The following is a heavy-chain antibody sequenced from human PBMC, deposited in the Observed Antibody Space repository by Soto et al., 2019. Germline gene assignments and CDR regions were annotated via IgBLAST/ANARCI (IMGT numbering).Heavy chain of an antibody. CDR3: AKGRAITVYGVDILFDY. Sequence: GGSLRLSSRASGLSFSDYAMTWVRQAPGKGLEWVSVISGSGDNTFYAASVKGRFAISRDNSKNVLYLQMNSLSADDAAVYCCAKGRAITVYGVDILFDYWGLGTLVTVSS. J-gene: IGHJ4*01. CDR2: ISGSGDNT. V-gene: IGHV3-23*01. D-gene: IGHD3-3*01. CDR1: GLSFSDYA.